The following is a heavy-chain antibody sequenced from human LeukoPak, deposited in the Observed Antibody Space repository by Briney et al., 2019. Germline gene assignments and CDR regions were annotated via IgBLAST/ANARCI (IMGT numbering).Heavy chain of an antibody. V-gene: IGHV4-34*01. Sequence: KSSETLSLTCAVYGGSFSGYYWSWIRQPPGKGLEWIGEINHSGSTNYNPSLKSRVTISVDTSKNQFSLKLSSVTAADTAVYYCARGRLLWFREAGRNYFDYWGQGTLVTVSS. CDR1: GGSFSGYY. D-gene: IGHD3-10*01. CDR3: ARGRLLWFREAGRNYFDY. J-gene: IGHJ4*02. CDR2: INHSGST.